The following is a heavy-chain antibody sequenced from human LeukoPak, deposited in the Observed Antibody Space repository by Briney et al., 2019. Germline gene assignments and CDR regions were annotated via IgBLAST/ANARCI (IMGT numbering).Heavy chain of an antibody. J-gene: IGHJ6*04. V-gene: IGHV3-30*02. Sequence: GGSLRLSCAPSGFTFSNYGMHWVRQAPGKGLEWVAFIEYDGTDTHFADSVRGRFTITRDNSEDTLYLQIITLRAVDTAVYYCARNRLRATATYMDVWGKGTTVTVSS. D-gene: IGHD2-15*01. CDR1: GFTFSNYG. CDR3: ARNRLRATATYMDV. CDR2: IEYDGTDT.